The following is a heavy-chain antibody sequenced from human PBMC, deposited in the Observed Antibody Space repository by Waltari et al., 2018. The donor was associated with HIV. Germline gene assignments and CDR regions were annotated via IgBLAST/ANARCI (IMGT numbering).Heavy chain of an antibody. J-gene: IGHJ5*02. D-gene: IGHD6-6*01. CDR2: IYYTGSP. CDR3: ARHEYTSSSSWNWFDP. V-gene: IGHV4-39*01. CDR1: GDSISSSSYY. Sequence: HLQMQESGPGLVKPSETLSLTCTVSGDSISSSSYYWGWIRQTPGQGLEWIGSIYYTGSPYYNPSLRSRGTISIDTSKNHFSLKLSSVTAADTAIYYCARHEYTSSSSWNWFDPWGRGTLVIVSS.